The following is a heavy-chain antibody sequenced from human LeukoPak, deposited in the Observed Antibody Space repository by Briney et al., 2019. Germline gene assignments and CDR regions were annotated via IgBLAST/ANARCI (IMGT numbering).Heavy chain of an antibody. CDR1: GASISNYY. D-gene: IGHD1-26*01. CDR3: ARHLGNYYHNWFDP. J-gene: IGHJ5*02. V-gene: IGHV4-4*07. CDR2: IYISGST. Sequence: SETLSLTCTVSGASISNYYWSWIRQPAGKGLEWIGRIYISGSTDYNPSLKSRVTLSVDTSKNQFSLKLSSVTAADTAVYYCARHLGNYYHNWFDPWGQGTLVTVFS.